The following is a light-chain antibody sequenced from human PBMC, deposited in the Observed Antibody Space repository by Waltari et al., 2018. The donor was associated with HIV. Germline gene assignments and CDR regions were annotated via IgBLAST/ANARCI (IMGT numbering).Light chain of an antibody. CDR2: GAS. V-gene: IGKV3-20*01. Sequence: EIALTQSTGTLSLSPGERTTLSCRASQSVSSSYLTWYQQKPGQAPRLLIHGASSRATGIPDRFSGSGSGTDFTLTISRLEPEDFAVYYCQQYGSSPLTFGGGTKVEIK. J-gene: IGKJ4*01. CDR1: QSVSSSY. CDR3: QQYGSSPLT.